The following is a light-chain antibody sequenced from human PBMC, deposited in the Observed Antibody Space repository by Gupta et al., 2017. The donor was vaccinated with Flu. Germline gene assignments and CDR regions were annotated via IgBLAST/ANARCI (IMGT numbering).Light chain of an antibody. Sequence: DIQMTQSPSTLSASVGDRVIITCRAGQSISNWLAWYQQKPGKDPKLLIYMASSLESGVPSRFSGSGSATEFTLTVSSLQPDDFATYYCHQYDSYPWTFGQGTKVEIK. V-gene: IGKV1-5*03. CDR2: MAS. J-gene: IGKJ1*01. CDR3: HQYDSYPWT. CDR1: QSISNW.